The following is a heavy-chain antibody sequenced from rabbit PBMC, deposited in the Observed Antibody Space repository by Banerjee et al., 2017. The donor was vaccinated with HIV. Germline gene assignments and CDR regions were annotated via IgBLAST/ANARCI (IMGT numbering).Heavy chain of an antibody. CDR3: ARDLAGVIGWNFDL. D-gene: IGHD4-1*01. CDR1: GFDFSSNA. Sequence: QEQLEESGGDLVKPEGSLTLTCKASGFDFSSNAMCWVRQAPGKGLEWIGCINTSSGNTVYATWAKGRFTISRTSSTTVALQMTSLTAADTATYFCARDLAGVIGWNFDLWGPGTLVTVS. V-gene: IGHV1S45*01. CDR2: INTSSGNT. J-gene: IGHJ4*01.